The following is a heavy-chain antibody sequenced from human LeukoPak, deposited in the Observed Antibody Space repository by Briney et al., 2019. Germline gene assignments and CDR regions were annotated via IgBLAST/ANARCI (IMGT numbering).Heavy chain of an antibody. V-gene: IGHV4-4*09. Sequence: SETLSLTCTVSGGSISSYYWSWIRQPPGKGLEWIGYIYTSGSTNYNPSLKSRVTISVDTSKNQFPLKLSSVTAADTAVYYCARYTSHPTGYYFDYWGQGALVTVSS. J-gene: IGHJ4*02. CDR1: GGSISSYY. CDR2: IYTSGST. D-gene: IGHD2-2*01. CDR3: ARYTSHPTGYYFDY.